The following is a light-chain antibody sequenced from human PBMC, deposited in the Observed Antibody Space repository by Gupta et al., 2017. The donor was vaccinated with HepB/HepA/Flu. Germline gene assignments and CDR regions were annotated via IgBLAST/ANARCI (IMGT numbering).Light chain of an antibody. J-gene: IGLJ2*01. Sequence: SSELTHDPAVSVALRQTVRITCQGYRLRSYYVSWYQQKPGPAPVLVIYGNNNRRAGIPDRFSGSSSGTTASLTINGDQAEEGADYYCTSRDSSRKNRVFGGGIKLTVL. CDR2: GNN. CDR3: TSRDSSRKNRV. V-gene: IGLV3-19*01. CDR1: RLRSYY.